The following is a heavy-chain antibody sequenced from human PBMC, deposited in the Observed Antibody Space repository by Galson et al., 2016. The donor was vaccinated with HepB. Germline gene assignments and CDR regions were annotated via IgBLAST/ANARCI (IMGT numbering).Heavy chain of an antibody. J-gene: IGHJ6*02. D-gene: IGHD1-1*01. CDR3: ASRPSRSTNCPTSYHGMDV. CDR2: ISGGGRDT. CDR1: GFAFSDYY. Sequence: SLRLSCAASGFAFSDYYMSWIRQAPGRGLEWLSFISGGGRDTNYADSVRGHFTVSRDNANNVLYLQMNSLSVEDTAIYYCASRPSRSTNCPTSYHGMDVWGQGTKVTVSS. V-gene: IGHV3-11*06.